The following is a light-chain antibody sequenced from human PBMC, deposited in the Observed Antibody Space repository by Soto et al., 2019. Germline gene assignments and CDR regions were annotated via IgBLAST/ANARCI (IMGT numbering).Light chain of an antibody. CDR3: QQYISYPWT. Sequence: DIRMTQSPSTLSAFVGDRVTIACRASQRISTWLAWYQQKPGKAPKLLIYQASSVQSGVPSRFSGSGSGTDFTLVISSLQPDDLATYYCQQYISYPWTFGQGTKVEIK. CDR2: QAS. CDR1: QRISTW. J-gene: IGKJ1*01. V-gene: IGKV1-5*03.